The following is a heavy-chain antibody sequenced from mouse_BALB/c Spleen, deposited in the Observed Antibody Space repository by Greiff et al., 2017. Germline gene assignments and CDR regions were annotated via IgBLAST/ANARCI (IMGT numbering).Heavy chain of an antibody. CDR1: GFTFSSFG. CDR3: ARGDYRYDVFAY. D-gene: IGHD2-14*01. J-gene: IGHJ3*01. CDR2: ISSGSSTI. Sequence: EVNVVESGGGLVQPGGSRKLSCAASGFTFSSFGMHWVRQAPEKGLEWVAYISSGSSTIYYADTVKGRFTISRDNPKNTLFLQMTSLRSEDTAMYYCARGDYRYDVFAYWGQGTLVTVSA. V-gene: IGHV5-17*02.